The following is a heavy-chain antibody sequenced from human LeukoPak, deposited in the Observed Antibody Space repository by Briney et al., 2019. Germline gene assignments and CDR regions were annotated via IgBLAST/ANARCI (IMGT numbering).Heavy chain of an antibody. D-gene: IGHD3-10*01. Sequence: ASVKVSCKASGYTFTGYYMHWVRQAPGQGLEWMGWINPNSGGTNYAQKSQGWVTMTRDTSISTAYMELSRLRPDDTAVYYCATEYGSGSYYGDYWGQGTLVTVSS. J-gene: IGHJ4*02. V-gene: IGHV1-2*04. CDR2: INPNSGGT. CDR3: ATEYGSGSYYGDY. CDR1: GYTFTGYY.